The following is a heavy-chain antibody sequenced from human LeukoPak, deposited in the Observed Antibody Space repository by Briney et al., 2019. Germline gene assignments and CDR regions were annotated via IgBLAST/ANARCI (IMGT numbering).Heavy chain of an antibody. J-gene: IGHJ3*02. V-gene: IGHV4-59*08. CDR1: GGSISSYY. D-gene: IGHD6-19*01. Sequence: PSETLSLTCTVSGGSISSYYWSWIRQPPGKGLEWIGYIYYSGSTNYNPSLKSRVTISVDTSRNQFSLKLSSVTAADTAVYYCASPSTIGYSSAWYVLADAFDIWGRGTMVTVSS. CDR3: ASPSTIGYSSAWYVLADAFDI. CDR2: IYYSGST.